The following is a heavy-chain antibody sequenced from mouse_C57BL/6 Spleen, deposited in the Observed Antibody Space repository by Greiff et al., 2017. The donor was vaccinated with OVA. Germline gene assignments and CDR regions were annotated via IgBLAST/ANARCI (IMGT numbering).Heavy chain of an antibody. D-gene: IGHD1-1*01. CDR1: GFNIKDYY. CDR3: ARDTAVVSDFDY. CDR2: IDPEDGDT. Sequence: VQLQQSGAELVKPGASVKLSCTASGFNIKDYYMHWVKQRTEQGLEWIGRIDPEDGDTKYAPKFQGKATITADTSSNTAYLQLSSLTSEDTAVYCCARDTAVVSDFDYWGKGTTLTVSS. V-gene: IGHV14-2*01. J-gene: IGHJ2*01.